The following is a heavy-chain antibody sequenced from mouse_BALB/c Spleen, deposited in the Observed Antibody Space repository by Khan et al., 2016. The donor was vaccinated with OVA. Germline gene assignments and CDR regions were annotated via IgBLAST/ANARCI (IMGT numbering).Heavy chain of an antibody. J-gene: IGHJ2*01. D-gene: IGHD1-1*01. Sequence: EVQLQESGPGLVKPSQSLSLICTVTGYSITSDYAWNWIRQFPGNKLEWMGFISYSGNTKYNPSLKSRISITRDKSKNQFFLQLNSGTTEDTATYYCARVYGGDFDYWGHGTTLTVSS. CDR3: ARVYGGDFDY. CDR1: GYSITSDYA. CDR2: ISYSGNT. V-gene: IGHV3-2*02.